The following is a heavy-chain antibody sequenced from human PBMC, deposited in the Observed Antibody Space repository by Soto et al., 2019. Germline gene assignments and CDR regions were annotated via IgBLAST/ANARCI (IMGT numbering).Heavy chain of an antibody. J-gene: IGHJ6*02. CDR3: ARVSWREKYGMDV. CDR2: ITFSVNTV. V-gene: IGHV3-11*01. Sequence: GGSLRLSCAASGFTFSDSYMSCIRQAPWKGLEWISYITFSVNTVYYADSLKGRFTISRDNAKNSLYLQMNRLRAEDTAVYYCARVSWREKYGMDVWGQGTTVTVSS. CDR1: GFTFSDSY.